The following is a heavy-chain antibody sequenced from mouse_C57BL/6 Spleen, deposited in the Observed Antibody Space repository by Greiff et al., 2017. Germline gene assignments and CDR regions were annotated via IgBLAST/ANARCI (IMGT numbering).Heavy chain of an antibody. CDR3: ATGSSSYWYFDV. Sequence: VRLQQPGAELVKPGASVKMSCKASGYTFTSYWITWVKQRPGQGLEWIGDIYPGSGSTNYNEKFKSKATLTVDTSSSTAYMQLSSLTSEDSAVYYCATGSSSYWYFDVWGTGTTVTVSS. V-gene: IGHV1-55*01. CDR2: IYPGSGST. J-gene: IGHJ1*03. D-gene: IGHD1-1*01. CDR1: GYTFTSYW.